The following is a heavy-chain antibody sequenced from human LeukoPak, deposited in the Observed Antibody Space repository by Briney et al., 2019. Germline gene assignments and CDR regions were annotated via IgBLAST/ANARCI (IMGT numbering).Heavy chain of an antibody. CDR3: ARDGSHWDFDS. V-gene: IGHV1-46*01. J-gene: IGHJ4*02. CDR1: GYMFINDY. CDR2: IIPRGGAT. D-gene: IGHD7-27*01. Sequence: ASVKVSCKASGYMFINDYIHWVRPAPGQGLEWMGRIIPRGGATIYAQNFQGRLTVTRDTSTSTVLMELTSLRSEDTAVYYCARDGSHWDFDSWGQGTLVTVSS.